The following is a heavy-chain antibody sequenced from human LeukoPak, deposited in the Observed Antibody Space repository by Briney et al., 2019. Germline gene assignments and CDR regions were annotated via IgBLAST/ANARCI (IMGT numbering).Heavy chain of an antibody. Sequence: GASVKVSCKASGYTFTGYYMHWVRQAPGQGLEWMGWINPNSGGTNYAQKFQGRVPMTWDTSISTAYMELSRLSSDDTAVYYCARALRTLGYCSSTSCTPSLGYWGQGTLVTVSS. CDR3: ARALRTLGYCSSTSCTPSLGY. CDR1: GYTFTGYY. D-gene: IGHD2-2*01. V-gene: IGHV1-2*02. CDR2: INPNSGGT. J-gene: IGHJ4*02.